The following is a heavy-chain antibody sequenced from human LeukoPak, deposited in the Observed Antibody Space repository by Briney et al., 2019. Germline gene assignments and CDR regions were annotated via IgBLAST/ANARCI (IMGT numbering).Heavy chain of an antibody. CDR1: GYTFTGYY. J-gene: IGHJ5*02. D-gene: IGHD2-21*01. V-gene: IGHV1-2*02. CDR3: ARGKALYSSWDP. Sequence: ASVKVSCKASGYTFTGYYMHWVRQATGQGLEWMGWINPNSGGTNYAQKFQGRVTMTRDTSISTAYMELSRLRSDDTAVYYCARGKALYSSWDPWGQGTLVTVSS. CDR2: INPNSGGT.